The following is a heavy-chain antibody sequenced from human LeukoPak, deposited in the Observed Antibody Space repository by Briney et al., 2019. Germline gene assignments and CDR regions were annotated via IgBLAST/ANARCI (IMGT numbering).Heavy chain of an antibody. D-gene: IGHD5-12*01. CDR1: GITFSRSA. CDR3: TRGTVPGLATTYGTYFDS. J-gene: IGHJ4*02. Sequence: GRSLRLSCAASGITFSRSAMHWVRQAPGKGLEWVATISYDGTNKYYLDSVKGRFTISRDNSKNTLYLQMDSLRAEDTAVYYCTRGTVPGLATTYGTYFDSWGQGTLVTVSS. CDR2: ISYDGTNK. V-gene: IGHV3-30*04.